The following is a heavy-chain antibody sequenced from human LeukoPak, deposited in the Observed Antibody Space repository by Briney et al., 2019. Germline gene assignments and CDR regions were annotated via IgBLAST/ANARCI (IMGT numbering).Heavy chain of an antibody. V-gene: IGHV3-48*03. CDR2: ISSSGSTI. Sequence: GGSLRLSCPASGFTFSNYAMSWVRQAPGKGLEWVSYISSSGSTIYYADSVKGRFTISRDNAKNSLYLQMNSLRAEDTSVYYCARDTNGDGWFDPWGQGTLVTVSS. J-gene: IGHJ5*02. CDR3: ARDTNGDGWFDP. D-gene: IGHD4-17*01. CDR1: GFTFSNYA.